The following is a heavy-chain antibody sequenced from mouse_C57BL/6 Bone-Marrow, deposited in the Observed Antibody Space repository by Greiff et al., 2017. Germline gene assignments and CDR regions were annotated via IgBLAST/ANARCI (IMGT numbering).Heavy chain of an antibody. V-gene: IGHV14-4*01. CDR2: IDPEIGDT. CDR3: SSFDSNYFDF. Sequence: VHVKQSGAELVRPGASVKLSCTASGFNIKDDYIHWVKQRPEQGLEWIGWIDPEIGDTEYASKFQGKATITSDTSSNTAYLQLSSLTSEDTAVYYFSSFDSNYFDFWGQGTPLTVAS. J-gene: IGHJ2*01. CDR1: GFNIKDDY. D-gene: IGHD2-5*01.